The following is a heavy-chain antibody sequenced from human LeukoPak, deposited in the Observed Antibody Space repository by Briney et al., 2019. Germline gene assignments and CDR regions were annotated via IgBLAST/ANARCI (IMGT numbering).Heavy chain of an antibody. D-gene: IGHD6-19*01. CDR2: ISDSGTRT. CDR1: GFTFSSYD. CDR3: AKDSRRTSGWYYFDY. J-gene: IGHJ4*02. V-gene: IGHV3-23*01. Sequence: TGGSLRLSCAASGFTFSSYDMGWVRQAPGKGLEWVSAISDSGTRTYFADSVKGRFTISRDKFKNPLHLHMNSLRAEDTAVYYCAKDSRRTSGWYYFDYWGQGTLVTVSS.